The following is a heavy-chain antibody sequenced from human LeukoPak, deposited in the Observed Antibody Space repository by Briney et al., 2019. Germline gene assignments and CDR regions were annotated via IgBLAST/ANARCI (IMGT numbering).Heavy chain of an antibody. Sequence: SETLSLTCTVSGYSTTSGYLWGWIRQPPGKGLEWIGSIHHSGSTYYNPSLKGRITISIDTSKNQFSLKLSSVTAADTAVYYCAREMDYYDSSGYDAFDIWGQGTLVTVSS. CDR2: IHHSGST. CDR1: GYSTTSGYL. D-gene: IGHD3-22*01. J-gene: IGHJ4*02. CDR3: AREMDYYDSSGYDAFDI. V-gene: IGHV4-38-2*02.